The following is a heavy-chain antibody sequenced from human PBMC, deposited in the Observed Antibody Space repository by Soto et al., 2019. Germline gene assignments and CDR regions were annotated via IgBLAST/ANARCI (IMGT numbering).Heavy chain of an antibody. V-gene: IGHV3-30-3*01. CDR1: GLTFSTFA. CDR3: ARDPAGGSGHYYLFDY. CDR2: ISYDGSNK. Sequence: ESVGGVVQPGRSLRLSCAASGLTFSTFAMHWVRQAPGKGLDWVAVISYDGSNKYYADSVKVRFTISRDNSKNTLYLQMNSLTSEDTAVYYCARDPAGGSGHYYLFDYWGQGTLVTVSS. J-gene: IGHJ4*02. D-gene: IGHD3-22*01.